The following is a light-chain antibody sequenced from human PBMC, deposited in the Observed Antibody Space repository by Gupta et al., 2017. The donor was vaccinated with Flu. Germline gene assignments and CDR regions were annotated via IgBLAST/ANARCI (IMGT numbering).Light chain of an antibody. V-gene: IGLV3-21*02. J-gene: IGLJ3*02. CDR2: DDD. CDR3: QVWDTNTDHEL. Sequence: GQTATIACGGDNIGSETVHWYQQKPGQAPVLILYDDDFRPSGIPERFSGSNSGNTAALTISRVEAGDEADYYCQVWDTNTDHELFGGGTMLTVV. CDR1: NIGSET.